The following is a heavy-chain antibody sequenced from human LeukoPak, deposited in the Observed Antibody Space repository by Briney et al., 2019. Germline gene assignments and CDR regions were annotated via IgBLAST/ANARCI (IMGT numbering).Heavy chain of an antibody. CDR1: GYTFTSYD. Sequence: ASVKVSCKASGYTFTSYDINWVRQATGQGLGWMGWMNPNSGNTGYAQKFQGRVTITRNTSISTAYMELSSLRSEDTAVYYCARSGSSSSDWFDPWGQGTLVTVSS. CDR2: MNPNSGNT. J-gene: IGHJ5*02. D-gene: IGHD6-6*01. CDR3: ARSGSSSSDWFDP. V-gene: IGHV1-8*03.